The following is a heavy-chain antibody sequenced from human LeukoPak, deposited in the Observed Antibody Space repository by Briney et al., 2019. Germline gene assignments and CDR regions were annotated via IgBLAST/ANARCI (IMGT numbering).Heavy chain of an antibody. CDR2: IRSKANSYAT. D-gene: IGHD3-10*01. CDR3: AKLFESGTYNNFFHY. V-gene: IGHV3-73*01. Sequence: GGSLRLSCTASGFTFSGSVMHWVRQASGKGLEWVGRIRSKANSYATAYAASVKGRFTISRDDSKNTAYLQMNSLKTEDTAVYYCAKLFESGTYNNFFHYWGQGTLVTVSS. J-gene: IGHJ4*02. CDR1: GFTFSGSV.